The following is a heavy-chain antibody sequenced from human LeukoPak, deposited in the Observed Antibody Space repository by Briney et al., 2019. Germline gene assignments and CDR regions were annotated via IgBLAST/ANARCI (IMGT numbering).Heavy chain of an antibody. CDR1: GYSISSGYY. CDR2: MHHSGST. Sequence: PSETLSLTCAVSGYSISSGYYWGWMRQPPGKGLEWIGSMHHSGSTFSNPSLMSRVTISVDTSKNQVSLKPSSVTAADTAVYYCAAENLDTAMVRIPYWGQGTLVTVSS. V-gene: IGHV4-38-2*01. J-gene: IGHJ4*02. D-gene: IGHD5-18*01. CDR3: AAENLDTAMVRIPY.